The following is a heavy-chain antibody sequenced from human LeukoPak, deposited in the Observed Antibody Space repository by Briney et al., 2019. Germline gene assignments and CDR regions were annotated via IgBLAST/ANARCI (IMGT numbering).Heavy chain of an antibody. CDR3: ASIVVVPAAIS. CDR1: GYTFSSYE. Sequence: GGSLRLSCAASGYTFSSYEMNWVRRAPGKGLEWVSYISSSGSTIYYADSVKGRFTISRDNAKNSLYLKMNSLRAEDTAVYYCASIVVVPAAISWGQGTLVTVSS. J-gene: IGHJ5*02. V-gene: IGHV3-48*03. CDR2: ISSSGSTI. D-gene: IGHD2-2*02.